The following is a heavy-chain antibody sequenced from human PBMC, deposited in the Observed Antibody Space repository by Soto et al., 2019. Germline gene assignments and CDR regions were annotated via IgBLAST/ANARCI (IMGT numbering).Heavy chain of an antibody. D-gene: IGHD3-22*01. J-gene: IGHJ5*02. CDR1: GFIFSNYA. Sequence: QAHLVESGGGVVQPGRSLRLSCAASGFIFSNYAMHWVRRAPGKGLEWVGLISYDGSNKYYADSMKGRFTISRDNAKNTLLLQMNSLRPEATAVYHCAKEVGDRCAYYYDPNWFDPWGQGTLVTVSS. CDR3: AKEVGDRCAYYYDPNWFDP. CDR2: ISYDGSNK. V-gene: IGHV3-30*18.